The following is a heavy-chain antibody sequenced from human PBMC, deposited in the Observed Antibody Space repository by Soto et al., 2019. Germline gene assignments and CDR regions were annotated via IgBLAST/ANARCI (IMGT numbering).Heavy chain of an antibody. Sequence: QVQLVESGGGVVQPGRSLRLSCAASGFTFSSYGMHWVRQAPGKGLEWVAVIWYDGSNKYYADSVKGRFTISRDNSKNTLYLQMNSLRAEDTAVYYCARLRVRYFDEGAFDIWGQGTMVTVSS. CDR1: GFTFSSYG. D-gene: IGHD3-9*01. J-gene: IGHJ3*02. V-gene: IGHV3-33*01. CDR2: IWYDGSNK. CDR3: ARLRVRYFDEGAFDI.